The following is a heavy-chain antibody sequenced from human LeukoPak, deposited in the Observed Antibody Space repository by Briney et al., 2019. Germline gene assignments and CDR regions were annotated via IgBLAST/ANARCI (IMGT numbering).Heavy chain of an antibody. Sequence: GASVKVSCKASGYTFTSYGISWVRQAPGQGLEWMGWISAYNGNTNYAQKLQGRVTMTTDTSTSTAYMELRSLRSDDTAVYYCASCTVTTWGYYYYMDVWAKGTTVTVSS. J-gene: IGHJ6*03. CDR2: ISAYNGNT. D-gene: IGHD4-11*01. V-gene: IGHV1-18*01. CDR1: GYTFTSYG. CDR3: ASCTVTTWGYYYYMDV.